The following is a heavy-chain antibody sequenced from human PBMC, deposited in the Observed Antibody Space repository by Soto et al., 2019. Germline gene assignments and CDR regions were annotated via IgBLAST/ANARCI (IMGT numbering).Heavy chain of an antibody. D-gene: IGHD3-22*01. CDR1: GGTFSSYA. Sequence: GASVKVSCKASGGTFSSYAISWVRQAPGQGLEWMGGIIPIFGTANYAQKFQGRVTITADESTSTAYMELSSLRSEDTAVYYCARKDYYDSSGYYDYGMHVWGQGTTVTVSS. J-gene: IGHJ6*02. V-gene: IGHV1-69*13. CDR3: ARKDYYDSSGYYDYGMHV. CDR2: IIPIFGTA.